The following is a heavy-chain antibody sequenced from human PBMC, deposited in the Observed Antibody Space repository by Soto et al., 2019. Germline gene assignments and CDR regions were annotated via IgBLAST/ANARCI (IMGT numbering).Heavy chain of an antibody. V-gene: IGHV4-39*01. CDR2: IYYSGST. J-gene: IGHJ6*03. CDR1: GGSISSSSYY. CDR3: ARRYYYYMDV. Sequence: SETLSLTCTVSGGSISSSSYYWGWIRQPPGNGLEWIGSIYYSGSTYYNPSLKSRVTISVDTSKNQFSLKLSSVTAADTAVYYCARRYYYYMDVWGKGTTVTVSS.